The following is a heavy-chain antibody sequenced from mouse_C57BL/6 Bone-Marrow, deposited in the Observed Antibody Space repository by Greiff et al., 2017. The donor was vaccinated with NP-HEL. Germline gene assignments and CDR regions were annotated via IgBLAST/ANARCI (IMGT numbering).Heavy chain of an antibody. V-gene: IGHV7-3*01. CDR2: IRNKANGYTT. D-gene: IGHD2-3*01. CDR3: ARLVWLLRSVAMDY. J-gene: IGHJ4*01. CDR1: GFTFTDYY. Sequence: EVQLVESGGGLVQPGGSLSLSCAASGFTFTDYYMSWVRQPPGKALEWLGFIRNKANGYTTEYSASVKGRFTISRDNSQSILYLQMNALRAEDSATYYCARLVWLLRSVAMDYWGQGTSVTVSS.